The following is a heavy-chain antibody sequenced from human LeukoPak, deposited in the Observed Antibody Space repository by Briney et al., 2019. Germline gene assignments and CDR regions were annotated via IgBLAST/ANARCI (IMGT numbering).Heavy chain of an antibody. Sequence: ASVKVSCKASGYTFTGYYMHWVRQAPGQGLERMGWINPNSGGTNYAQKFQGRVTMTRDTSISTAYMELSRLRSDDTAVYYCAQSGVAARTFDYWGQGTLVTVSS. CDR2: INPNSGGT. CDR1: GYTFTGYY. D-gene: IGHD6-13*01. V-gene: IGHV1-2*02. J-gene: IGHJ4*02. CDR3: AQSGVAARTFDY.